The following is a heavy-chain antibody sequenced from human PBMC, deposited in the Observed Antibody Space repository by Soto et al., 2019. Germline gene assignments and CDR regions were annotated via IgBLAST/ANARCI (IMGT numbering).Heavy chain of an antibody. J-gene: IGHJ6*02. D-gene: IGHD3-22*01. V-gene: IGHV5-51*01. CDR2: IYPGDSDT. CDR3: ARHGPRAYHDHSDYYYYGMDV. Sequence: GESLKISCKGSGYSFTIYWIGWVRQMPGKGLEWMGIIYPGDSDTRYSPSFQGQVTISADKSISTAYLQWSSLKASDTAMYYCARHGPRAYHDHSDYYYYGMDVWGQGTKVTVSS. CDR1: GYSFTIYW.